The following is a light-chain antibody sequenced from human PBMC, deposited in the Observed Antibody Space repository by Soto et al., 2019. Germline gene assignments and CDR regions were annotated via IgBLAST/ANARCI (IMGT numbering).Light chain of an antibody. CDR3: QQSYSTLEIT. J-gene: IGKJ5*01. CDR1: QSISSY. V-gene: IGKV1-39*01. CDR2: AAS. Sequence: DIQMTQSPSSLSASVGDRVTITCRASQSISSYLNWYQQKPGKAPKLLIYAASSLQSGVPSRFSGGGSGTDFTLTISSLQPEDFATYYCQQSYSTLEITFGQGTRLEIK.